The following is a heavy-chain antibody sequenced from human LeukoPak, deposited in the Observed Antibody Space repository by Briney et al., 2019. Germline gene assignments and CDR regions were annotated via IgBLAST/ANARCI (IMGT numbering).Heavy chain of an antibody. V-gene: IGHV3-66*01. CDR1: GFTVSSNY. CDR3: ARDGSMVRAVIDYYYYYMDV. D-gene: IGHD3-10*01. J-gene: IGHJ6*03. CDR2: IYSGGST. Sequence: GGSLRLSCAASGFTVSSNYMSWVRQAPGKGLEWVSVIYSGGSTYYADSVKGRFTISRDNSKNTLYLQMNSLRAEDTAVYYCARDGSMVRAVIDYYYYYMDVWGKGTTVTISS.